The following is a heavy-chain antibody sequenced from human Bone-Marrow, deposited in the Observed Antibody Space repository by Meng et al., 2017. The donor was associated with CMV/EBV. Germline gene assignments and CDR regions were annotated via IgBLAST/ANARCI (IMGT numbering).Heavy chain of an antibody. V-gene: IGHV3-48*03. CDR2: ISSSGSTI. CDR3: AREGSGWSGALPYYYYGMDV. D-gene: IGHD3-3*01. Sequence: GESLKISCAASGFTFSSYEMNWVRQAPGKGLEWVSYISSSGSTIYYADSVKGRFTISRDNAKNSLYLQMNSLRAEDTAVYYCAREGSGWSGALPYYYYGMDVWGQGTTVTVSS. CDR1: GFTFSSYE. J-gene: IGHJ6*02.